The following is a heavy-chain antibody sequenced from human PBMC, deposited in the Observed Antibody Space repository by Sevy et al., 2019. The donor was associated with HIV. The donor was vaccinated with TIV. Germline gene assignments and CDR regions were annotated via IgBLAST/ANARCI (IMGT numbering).Heavy chain of an antibody. J-gene: IGHJ4*02. CDR2: IQYDGSNK. Sequence: GGSLRLSCAASGFSFSSYGMHWVRQAPGKGLEWMSYIQYDGSNKDYADSVKGRFTISRDNSKNTLYLQRNSLRVEERAVFYCVKEGGGGGGDHWGQGTLVTVSS. V-gene: IGHV3-30*02. D-gene: IGHD3-10*01. CDR1: GFSFSSYG. CDR3: VKEGGGGGGDH.